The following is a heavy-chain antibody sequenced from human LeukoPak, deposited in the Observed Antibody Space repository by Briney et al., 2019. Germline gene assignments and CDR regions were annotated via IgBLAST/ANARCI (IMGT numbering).Heavy chain of an antibody. CDR1: GFTVSSNY. CDR3: ARGAGYCSGGSCYSLYYYGMDV. V-gene: IGHV3-53*01. CDR2: IYSGGST. J-gene: IGHJ6*02. Sequence: GGSLRLSCAASGFTVSSNYMSWARQAPGKGLEWVSVIYSGGSTYYADFVKGRFTISRDNSKNTLYLQMNSLRAEDTAVYYCARGAGYCSGGSCYSLYYYGMDVWGQGTTVTVSS. D-gene: IGHD2-15*01.